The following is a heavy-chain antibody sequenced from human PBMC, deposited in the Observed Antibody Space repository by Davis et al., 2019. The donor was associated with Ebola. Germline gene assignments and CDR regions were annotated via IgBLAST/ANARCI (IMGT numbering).Heavy chain of an antibody. D-gene: IGHD3-10*01. J-gene: IGHJ6*02. CDR2: IIPIFGTA. CDR3: AKDSYVGSGGYYYYGMDV. CDR1: GYTFTDYY. V-gene: IGHV1-69*13. Sequence: SVKVSCKASGYTFTDYYMHWVRQAPGQGLEWMGGIIPIFGTANYAQKFQGRVTITADESTSTAYMELSSLRSEDTAVYYCAKDSYVGSGGYYYYGMDVWGQGTTVTVSS.